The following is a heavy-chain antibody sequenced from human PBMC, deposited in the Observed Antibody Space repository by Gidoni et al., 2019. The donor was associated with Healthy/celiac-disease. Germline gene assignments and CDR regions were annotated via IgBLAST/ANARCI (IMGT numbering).Heavy chain of an antibody. V-gene: IGHV4-30-4*01. CDR3: ARAGGEITMVRGVIGWFDP. CDR1: GGSIRSGDYY. D-gene: IGHD3-10*01. Sequence: QVQLQESGPGLVKPSQTLSLTCTVSGGSIRSGDYYWSWIRQPPGKGLEWIGYIYSSGSTYYNPSLKSRVTISVDTSKNQFSLKLSSVTAADTAVYYCARAGGEITMVRGVIGWFDPWGQGTLVTVSS. J-gene: IGHJ5*02. CDR2: IYSSGST.